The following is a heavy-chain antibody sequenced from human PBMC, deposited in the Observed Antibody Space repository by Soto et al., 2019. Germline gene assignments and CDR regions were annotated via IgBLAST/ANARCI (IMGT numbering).Heavy chain of an antibody. J-gene: IGHJ6*02. CDR2: ISYDGSNK. CDR3: AKVAASPYYYYGMDV. Sequence: SLRLSCAASGFTFSSYAMHWVRQAPGKGLEWVAVISYDGSNKYYADSVKGRFTISRDNSKNTLYLQMNSLRAEDTAVYYCAKVAASPYYYYGMDVWGQGTTVTV. CDR1: GFTFSSYA. D-gene: IGHD6-25*01. V-gene: IGHV3-30*04.